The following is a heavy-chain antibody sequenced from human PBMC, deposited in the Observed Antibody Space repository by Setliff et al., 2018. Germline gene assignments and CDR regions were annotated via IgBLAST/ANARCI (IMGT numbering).Heavy chain of an antibody. CDR1: GYTFTNYA. CDR2: INAGNGDT. CDR3: ARGRPTANPYYYYYMDV. Sequence: GASVKVSCKASGYTFTNYAIHWVRQAPGQRLEWMGWINAGNGDTKYSQDFQGRVTITRDTSAGTAYMDLSSLRSDDMAVYYCARGRPTANPYYYYYMDVWGKGTTVTVSS. J-gene: IGHJ6*03. D-gene: IGHD4-4*01. V-gene: IGHV1-3*03.